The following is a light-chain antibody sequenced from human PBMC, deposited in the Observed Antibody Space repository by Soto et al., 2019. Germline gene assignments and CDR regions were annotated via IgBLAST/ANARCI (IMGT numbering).Light chain of an antibody. CDR2: AVN. CDR3: CSYAGGSPFWV. J-gene: IGLJ3*02. V-gene: IGLV2-23*02. Sequence: QSALTQPASVSGSPGQSITISCTGTSSDVGSYNFVSWYQQHPGKAPKPMIYAVNVRPSGVSNRFSGSKSGNTASLTISGVRAEDEADYYCCSYAGGSPFWVLGGGTKVTVL. CDR1: SSDVGSYNF.